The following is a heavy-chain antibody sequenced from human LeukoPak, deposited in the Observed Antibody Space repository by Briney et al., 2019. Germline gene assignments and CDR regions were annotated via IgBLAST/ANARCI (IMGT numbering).Heavy chain of an antibody. J-gene: IGHJ4*02. CDR1: GGSISSGSYY. V-gene: IGHV4-61*02. D-gene: IGHD5-24*01. CDR3: AREKRRDGYNYLDY. CDR2: IYTSGST. Sequence: PSETLSLTCTVSGGSISSGSYYWNWIRQPAGKGLEWIGRIYTSGSTNYNPSLKSRVTISVDTSKNQFSLKLSSVTAADTAVYYCAREKRRDGYNYLDYWGQGTLVTVSS.